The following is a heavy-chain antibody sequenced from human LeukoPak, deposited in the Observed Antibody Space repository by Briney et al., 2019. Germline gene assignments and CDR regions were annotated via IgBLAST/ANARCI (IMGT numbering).Heavy chain of an antibody. J-gene: IGHJ4*02. CDR1: GYTFTTYD. Sequence: ASLKVSCKASGYTFTTYDLNWVRQVPGQGLEWMGWLNPNSGQTGYAQKFQGRVTLTRDTSISTAYMELSSLTSDDTAVYFCARVKHARSGWYYFDFWGQGTLVTVSS. CDR2: LNPNSGQT. D-gene: IGHD6-19*01. V-gene: IGHV1-8*01. CDR3: ARVKHARSGWYYFDF.